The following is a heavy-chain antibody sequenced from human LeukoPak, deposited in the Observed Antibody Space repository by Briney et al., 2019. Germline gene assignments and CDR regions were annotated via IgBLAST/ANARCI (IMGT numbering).Heavy chain of an antibody. V-gene: IGHV3-30*18. CDR3: ANDYDSSGYLIDPFFDY. CDR2: ISYDGSNK. D-gene: IGHD3-22*01. J-gene: IGHJ4*02. CDR1: GFTFSSYG. Sequence: PGGSLRLSCAASGFTFSSYGMHWVRQAPGKGLEWVAVISYDGSNKYYADSVKGRFTISRDNSKNTLYLQMNSLRAEDTAVYYCANDYDSSGYLIDPFFDYWGQGTLVTVSS.